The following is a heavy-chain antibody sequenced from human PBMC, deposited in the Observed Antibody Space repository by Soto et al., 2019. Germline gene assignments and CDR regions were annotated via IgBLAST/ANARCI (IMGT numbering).Heavy chain of an antibody. V-gene: IGHV1-18*04. J-gene: IGHJ5*02. CDR2: ISAYNGNT. CDR1: GYTFTSYG. Sequence: GASVKVSCKASGYTFTSYGISWVRQAPGQGLEWMGWISAYNGNTNYAQKLQGRVTMTTDTSTSTAYMELRSLRSDDTAVYYCARDGRGWSGSPGWFDPRGQGTLVTVSS. CDR3: ARDGRGWSGSPGWFDP. D-gene: IGHD3-3*01.